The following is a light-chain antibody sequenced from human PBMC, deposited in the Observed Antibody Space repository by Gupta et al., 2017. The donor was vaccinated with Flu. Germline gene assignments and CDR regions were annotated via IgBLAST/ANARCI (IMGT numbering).Light chain of an antibody. CDR1: QSVSSSY. J-gene: IGKJ4*01. CDR3: QQYGSSPET. Sequence: EIVLTQSPGTLSLSPGERATPSCRASQSVSSSYLAWYQQKPGQAPRLLIYGASSRATGIPDRFSGSGSGTDFTLTISRLEPEDFAVYYCQQYGSSPETFGGGTKVEIK. V-gene: IGKV3-20*01. CDR2: GAS.